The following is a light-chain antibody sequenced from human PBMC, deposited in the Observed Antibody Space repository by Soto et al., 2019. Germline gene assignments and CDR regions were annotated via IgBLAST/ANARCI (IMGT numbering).Light chain of an antibody. CDR3: QVCESNSVFV. CDR2: EVV. Sequence: QSVLTQPPSASGSPGQSVTISCTGTKSDIGVYDFVSWYQHHPGKAPRLIIYEVVQRPSGVPERFSGSKSGNMATLTISRVEAGDEADYYCQVCESNSVFVFGIGTKVTVL. J-gene: IGLJ1*01. CDR1: KSDIGVYDF. V-gene: IGLV2-8*01.